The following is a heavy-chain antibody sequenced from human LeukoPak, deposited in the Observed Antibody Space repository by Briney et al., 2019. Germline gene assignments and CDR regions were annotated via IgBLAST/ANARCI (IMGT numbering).Heavy chain of an antibody. CDR1: GLTFSSYA. Sequence: GGSLRLSCAASGLTFSSYAISWVRQAPGKGLEWVSGISGSGGSTYYADSVKGRFTISRDNSKNTLYLQMNSLRAEDTAVFYCAAGGDYPHFDYWGQGTLVTVSS. CDR3: AAGGDYPHFDY. D-gene: IGHD4-17*01. J-gene: IGHJ4*02. V-gene: IGHV3-23*01. CDR2: ISGSGGST.